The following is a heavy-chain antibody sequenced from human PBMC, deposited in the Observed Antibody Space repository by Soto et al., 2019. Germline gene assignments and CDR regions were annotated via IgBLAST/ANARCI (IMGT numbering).Heavy chain of an antibody. CDR1: GLTLSRYP. CDR3: AKDGIRGIHIDN. Sequence: GGSLRLSCAASGLTLSRYPMSWVRQAPGKGLQWVSSISVDGGSTYYPDSVKGRFTISRDSSNNTLYLQMNSLRAEDTAVYYCAKDGIRGIHIDNWGQGTLVTVSS. CDR2: ISVDGGST. J-gene: IGHJ4*02. V-gene: IGHV3-23*01.